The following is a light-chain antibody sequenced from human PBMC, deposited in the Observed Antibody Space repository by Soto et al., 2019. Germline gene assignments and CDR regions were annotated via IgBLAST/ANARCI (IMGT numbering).Light chain of an antibody. CDR3: SSYTSSTTYV. V-gene: IGLV2-14*01. CDR2: DVS. Sequence: QSVLTQPSSVYASPGQSIAISCNGSSSDVGGYNYVSWYQQHPGKAPKLMIYDVSNRPSGVSNRFSGSKSGNTASLTISGLQAEDEADYYCSSYTSSTTYVFGAGTKV. J-gene: IGLJ1*01. CDR1: SSDVGGYNY.